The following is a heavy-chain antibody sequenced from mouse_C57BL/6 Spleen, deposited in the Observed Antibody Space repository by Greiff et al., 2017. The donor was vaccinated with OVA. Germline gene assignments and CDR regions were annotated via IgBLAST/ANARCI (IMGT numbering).Heavy chain of an antibody. CDR2: ISDGGSYT. CDR3: ARDLGLRPFFDY. D-gene: IGHD2-4*01. Sequence: DVMLVESGGGLVKPGGSLKLSCAASGFTFSSYAMSWVRQTPEKRLEWVATISDGGSYTYYPDNVKGRFTISRDNAKNNLYLQMSHLKSEDTAMYYCARDLGLRPFFDYWGQGTTLTVSS. J-gene: IGHJ2*01. V-gene: IGHV5-4*01. CDR1: GFTFSSYA.